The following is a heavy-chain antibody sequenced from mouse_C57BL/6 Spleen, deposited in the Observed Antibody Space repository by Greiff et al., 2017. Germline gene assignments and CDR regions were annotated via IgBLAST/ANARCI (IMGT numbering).Heavy chain of an antibody. J-gene: IGHJ4*01. Sequence: VMLVESGPGLVAPSQSLSITCTVSGFSLTSYGVDWVRPPPGKGLAWLGVIWGGGSTNYNSALMSRLSISKDNSKSQVFLKMNSLQTDDTAMYYCAKQDDGYYGGAMDYWGQGTSVTVSS. V-gene: IGHV2-9*01. D-gene: IGHD2-3*01. CDR2: IWGGGST. CDR3: AKQDDGYYGGAMDY. CDR1: GFSLTSYG.